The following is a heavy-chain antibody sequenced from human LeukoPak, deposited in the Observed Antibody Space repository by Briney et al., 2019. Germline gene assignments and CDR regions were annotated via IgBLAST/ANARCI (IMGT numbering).Heavy chain of an antibody. V-gene: IGHV3-64D*09. J-gene: IGHJ4*02. D-gene: IGHD2-15*01. CDR3: VKDKYPVVVAATLDY. CDR1: GFTFSNYA. Sequence: QSGGSLRLSCSASGFTFSNYAMHWVHQAPGKGLEYVSDISSNGGITYYADSVKGRFTVSRDNSKNMLYLQMNSLRAEDTAVYYCVKDKYPVVVAATLDYWGQGILVTVSS. CDR2: ISSNGGIT.